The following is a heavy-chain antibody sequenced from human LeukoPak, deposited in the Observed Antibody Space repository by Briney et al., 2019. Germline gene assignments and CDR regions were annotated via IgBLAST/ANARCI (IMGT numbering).Heavy chain of an antibody. J-gene: IGHJ4*02. CDR2: ISGSSSTI. CDR1: GFIVSSDY. CDR3: ARGSTYYDSSGQVPFDY. D-gene: IGHD3-22*01. V-gene: IGHV3-48*01. Sequence: PGGSLRLSCAVSGFIVSSDYMSWVRQAPGKGLEWGSYISGSSSTIYYADSVKGRFTISRDNGKNTLYLQMNSLRAEDTAVYYCARGSTYYDSSGQVPFDYWGQGTLVTVSS.